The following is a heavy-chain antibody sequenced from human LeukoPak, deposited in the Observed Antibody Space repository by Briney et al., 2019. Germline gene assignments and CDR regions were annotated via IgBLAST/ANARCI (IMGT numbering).Heavy chain of an antibody. J-gene: IGHJ4*02. D-gene: IGHD3-16*01. V-gene: IGHV3-53*01. CDR3: AREKLNWGFDY. CDR2: IYSGGST. Sequence: PGGSLRLSCAASGFTVSSNYMNWVRQAPGKGLEWISIIYSGGSTYYADSVKGRFTISRDNSKNILYLQMNSLRAEDTAVYYCAREKLNWGFDYWGQGTLGTVSS. CDR1: GFTVSSNY.